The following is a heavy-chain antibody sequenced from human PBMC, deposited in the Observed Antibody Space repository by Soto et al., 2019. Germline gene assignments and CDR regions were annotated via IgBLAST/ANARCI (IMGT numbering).Heavy chain of an antibody. J-gene: IGHJ4*02. Sequence: SETLSLTCTVSGASISSGYWSWIRQSPGKGLEWIGYIYYDGRTHYNPSVRSRVTISVDTSKNQFSLILTSVTAADTAVYHCARPGVDDGLSFFCFSLDYWGRGSLVTVSS. D-gene: IGHD3-3*01. CDR1: GASISSGY. CDR3: ARPGVDDGLSFFCFSLDY. V-gene: IGHV4-30-4*01. CDR2: IYYDGRT.